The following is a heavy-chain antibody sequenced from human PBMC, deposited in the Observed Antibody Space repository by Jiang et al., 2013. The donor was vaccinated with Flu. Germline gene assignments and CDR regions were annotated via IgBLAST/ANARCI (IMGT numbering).Heavy chain of an antibody. V-gene: IGHV2-70*11. D-gene: IGHD1-26*01. CDR3: ARISGVGATDPTYFDY. J-gene: IGHJ4*02. CDR2: IDWDDDK. CDR1: GFSLSTSGMC. Sequence: KPTQTLTLTCTFSGFSLSTSGMCVSWIRQPPGKALEWLARIDWDDDKYYNTSLKTRLTISKDTTKNQVVLTMTNMDPVDTATYYCARISGVGATDPTYFDYWGQGILVTVSS.